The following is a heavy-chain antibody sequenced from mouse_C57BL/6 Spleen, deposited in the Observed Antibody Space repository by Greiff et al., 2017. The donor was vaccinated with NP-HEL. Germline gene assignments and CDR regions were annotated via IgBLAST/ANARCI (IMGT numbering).Heavy chain of an antibody. V-gene: IGHV1-81*01. CDR3: ARRGDSSGYDAMDY. D-gene: IGHD3-2*02. J-gene: IGHJ4*01. CDR2: IYPRSGNT. Sequence: QVQLQQSGAELARPGASVKLSCKASGYTFTSYGISWVKQRTGQGLEWIGEIYPRSGNTYYNEKFKGKATLTADKSSSTAYMELRSLTSEDSAVYFCARRGDSSGYDAMDYWGQGTSVTVSS. CDR1: GYTFTSYG.